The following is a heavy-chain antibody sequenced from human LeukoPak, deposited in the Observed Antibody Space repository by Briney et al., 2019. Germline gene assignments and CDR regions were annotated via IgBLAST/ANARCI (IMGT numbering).Heavy chain of an antibody. J-gene: IGHJ4*02. V-gene: IGHV3-30*01. CDR1: GFTFSSYA. Sequence: GGSLRLSCAASGFTFSSYAMHWVRQAPGKGLEWVVVISYDGSNKYYADSVKGRFTISRDNSKNTLYLQMNSLRAEDTAVYYCARGVGSSSWYGVYWGQGTLVTVSS. CDR2: ISYDGSNK. CDR3: ARGVGSSSWYGVY. D-gene: IGHD6-13*01.